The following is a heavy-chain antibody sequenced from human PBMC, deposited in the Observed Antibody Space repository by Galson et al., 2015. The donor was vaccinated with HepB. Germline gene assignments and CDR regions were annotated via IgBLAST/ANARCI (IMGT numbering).Heavy chain of an antibody. J-gene: IGHJ4*02. D-gene: IGHD6-13*01. Sequence: SLRLSCAASGFTFSSYSMNWVRQAPGKGLEWVSYISSSSSTIYYADSVKGRFTISRDNAKNSLYLQMNSLRAEDTAVYYCARDPRGSSDYWGQGTLVTVSS. CDR3: ARDPRGSSDY. CDR2: ISSSSSTI. CDR1: GFTFSSYS. V-gene: IGHV3-48*01.